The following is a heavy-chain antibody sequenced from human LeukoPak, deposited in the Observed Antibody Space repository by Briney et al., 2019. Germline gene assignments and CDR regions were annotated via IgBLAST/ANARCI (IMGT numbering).Heavy chain of an antibody. V-gene: IGHV3-30*18. CDR1: GFTFSSYG. CDR2: ISYDGSNK. J-gene: IGHJ4*02. CDR3: AKDPRLGFGAAAGT. Sequence: GGSLRLSCAASGFTFSSYGMHWVRQAPGKGLEWVAVISYDGSNKYYADSVKGRLTISRDNSKNTLYLQMNSLRAEDTAVYYCAKDPRLGFGAAAGTWGQGTLVTVSS. D-gene: IGHD6-13*01.